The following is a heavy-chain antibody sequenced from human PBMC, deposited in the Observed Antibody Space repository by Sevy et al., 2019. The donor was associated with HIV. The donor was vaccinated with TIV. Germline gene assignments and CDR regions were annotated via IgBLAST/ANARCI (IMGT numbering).Heavy chain of an antibody. CDR2: IYYSGST. CDR3: ARAIAPTVVAATPFFFGWFDP. D-gene: IGHD2-15*01. Sequence: SETLSLTCTVSGGSISSYYWSWIRQPPGKGLEWIGYIYYSGSTNYNPSLKSRVTISVDTSKNQFPLKLSSVTAADTAVYYCARAIAPTVVAATPFFFGWFDPWGQGTLVTVSS. J-gene: IGHJ5*02. V-gene: IGHV4-59*01. CDR1: GGSISSYY.